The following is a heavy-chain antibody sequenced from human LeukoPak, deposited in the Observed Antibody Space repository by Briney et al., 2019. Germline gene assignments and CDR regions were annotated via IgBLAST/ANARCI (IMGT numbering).Heavy chain of an antibody. Sequence: PGGSLRLSCAASGFTFSRFWMNWVRQAPGRGLEWVANIDQSGGRNNYVDSVKGRFTISRDNSKNTLYLQMNSLRAEDTAVYYCAKDRVVRGVMGAGGYWGQGTLVTVSS. CDR3: AKDRVVRGVMGAGGY. D-gene: IGHD3-10*01. CDR1: GFTFSRFW. CDR2: IDQSGGRN. J-gene: IGHJ4*02. V-gene: IGHV3-7*05.